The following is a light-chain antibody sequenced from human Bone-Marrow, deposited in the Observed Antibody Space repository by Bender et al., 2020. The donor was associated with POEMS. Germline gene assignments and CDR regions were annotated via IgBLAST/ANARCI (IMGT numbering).Light chain of an antibody. J-gene: IGLJ1*01. CDR3: SSYTSSSSTLYV. Sequence: QSVLTQPPSASGSPGQSITISCSGGSSNIGAHAVNWYQHLPGTAPKLLIYSSHRRPSEVPDRFSGSRSGTSASLAISGLQSEDEADYYCSSYTSSSSTLYVFGTGTKVTVL. V-gene: IGLV1-44*01. CDR1: SSNIGAHA. CDR2: SSH.